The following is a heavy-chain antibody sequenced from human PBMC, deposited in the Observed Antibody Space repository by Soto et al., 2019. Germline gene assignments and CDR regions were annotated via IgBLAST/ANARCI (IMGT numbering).Heavy chain of an antibody. CDR2: ISGRGGST. CDR3: AKDGYDSSGYSV. Sequence: GGSLRLSCAASGFTFSSYAMSWVRQAPGKGLEWVSAISGRGGSTYYADSVKGRFTISRDNSKDTLYLQRNSLRAEDTAVYYCAKDGYDSSGYSVWGQGTLVTVSS. J-gene: IGHJ4*02. D-gene: IGHD3-22*01. V-gene: IGHV3-23*01. CDR1: GFTFSSYA.